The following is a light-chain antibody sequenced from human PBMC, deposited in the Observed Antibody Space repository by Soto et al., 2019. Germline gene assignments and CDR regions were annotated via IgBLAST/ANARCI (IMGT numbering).Light chain of an antibody. CDR1: QSIGRW. CDR2: DAS. CDR3: QQYNSYPWT. J-gene: IGKJ1*01. Sequence: DIQMTQSPSTLSASVGDRVSITCRASQSIGRWLAWYQQKSGKAPKLLIFDASGLESGVPSRFSGSGSGTEFTLTISSLQPEDFATYYCQQYNSYPWTFGQGTKVDIK. V-gene: IGKV1-5*01.